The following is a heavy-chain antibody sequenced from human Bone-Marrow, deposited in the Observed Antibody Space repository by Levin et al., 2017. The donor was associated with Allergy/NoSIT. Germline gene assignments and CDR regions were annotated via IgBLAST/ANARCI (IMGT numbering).Heavy chain of an antibody. Sequence: PGGSLRLSCTVSGTSITSYYWTWIRQSPGKGLELIGCIYHSGSTNYNPSLKSRLTISVDTSKNQFSLRLNSVTAADTAVYYCAGGTYYYYNSDNSLVWVDPWGQGTLVTVSA. CDR3: AGGTYYYYNSDNSLVWVDP. J-gene: IGHJ5*02. D-gene: IGHD3-22*01. CDR1: GTSITSYY. CDR2: IYHSGST. V-gene: IGHV4-59*01.